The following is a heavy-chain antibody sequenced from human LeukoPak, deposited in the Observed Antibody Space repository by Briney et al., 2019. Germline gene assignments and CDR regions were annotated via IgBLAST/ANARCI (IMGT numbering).Heavy chain of an antibody. CDR3: ARYRLDALDI. V-gene: IGHV4-39*01. J-gene: IGHJ3*02. CDR2: IYYSGST. Sequence: SETLSLTCTVSGGSISSSSYYWGWIRQPPGKGLEWIGSIYYSGSTYYNPSLKSRVTIPVDTSKNQFSLKLSSVTAADTAVYYCARYRLDALDIWGQGTMVTVSS. CDR1: GGSISSSSYY. D-gene: IGHD3-16*02.